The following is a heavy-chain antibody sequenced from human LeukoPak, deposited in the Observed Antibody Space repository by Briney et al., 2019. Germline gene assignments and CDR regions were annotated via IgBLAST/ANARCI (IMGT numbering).Heavy chain of an antibody. Sequence: PGGSLRLSCAASGFTFDDYAMHWVRQAPGKGLEWVSGISWNSDNIGYADSVKGRFTISRDNAKNTLYLQMNSLRAEDTAVYYCAKDGITMVRGVIITYYYYYMDVWGKGTTVTISS. CDR2: ISWNSDNI. J-gene: IGHJ6*03. V-gene: IGHV3-9*01. D-gene: IGHD3-10*01. CDR3: AKDGITMVRGVIITYYYYYMDV. CDR1: GFTFDDYA.